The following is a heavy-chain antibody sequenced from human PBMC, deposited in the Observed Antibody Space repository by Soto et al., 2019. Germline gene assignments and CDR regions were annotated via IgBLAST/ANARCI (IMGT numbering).Heavy chain of an antibody. D-gene: IGHD3-22*01. Sequence: GGSLRLSCAASGFTFSSYGMHWVRQAPGKGLEWVAVISYDGSNKYYADSVKGRFTISRDNSKNTLYLQMNSLRAEDTAVYYCAKDSHRHVGYYDSSGYPETYFDYWGQGTLVTVSS. CDR3: AKDSHRHVGYYDSSGYPETYFDY. CDR2: ISYDGSNK. CDR1: GFTFSSYG. V-gene: IGHV3-30*18. J-gene: IGHJ4*02.